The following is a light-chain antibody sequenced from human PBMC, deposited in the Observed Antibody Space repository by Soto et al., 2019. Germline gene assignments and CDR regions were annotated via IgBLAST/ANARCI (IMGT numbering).Light chain of an antibody. CDR1: QSVSSNY. CDR2: SAF. V-gene: IGKV3-20*01. Sequence: EIVLTQSPGTLSLSPGERGTLSCRASQSVSSNYLAWYQQKPGQAPRLLIYSAFSRATGSPDRFSGSGSGTDSSITISRLEPEDFAVYYCQYYGSSPWTFGQGTKVEIK. J-gene: IGKJ1*01. CDR3: QYYGSSPWT.